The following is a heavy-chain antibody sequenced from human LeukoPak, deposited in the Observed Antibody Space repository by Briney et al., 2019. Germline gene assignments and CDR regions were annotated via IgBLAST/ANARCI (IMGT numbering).Heavy chain of an antibody. CDR3: AREAVTTGY. Sequence: PGGSLRLSCAASGFTFSSYWMTWVREAPGKGVEWVGNIKGDGSEKYYVDSVKGRFTISRDNAKNSLYLQMNSLRAEDTAVYYCAREAVTTGYWGQGTLVTVSS. CDR2: IKGDGSEK. V-gene: IGHV3-7*01. CDR1: GFTFSSYW. J-gene: IGHJ4*02. D-gene: IGHD4-17*01.